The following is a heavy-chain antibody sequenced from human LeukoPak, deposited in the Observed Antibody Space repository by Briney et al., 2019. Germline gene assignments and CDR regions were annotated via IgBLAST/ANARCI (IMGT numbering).Heavy chain of an antibody. CDR2: INPNSGGT. CDR1: GYTFTGYY. J-gene: IGHJ3*02. CDR3: ARRSIAARRRAFDI. V-gene: IGHV1-2*02. Sequence: ASVKVSCKASGYTFTGYYMHWVRQAPGQGLEWMGWINPNSGGTNYAQKFQGRVTMTRDTSISTAYMELSRLRSDDTAVYYCARRSIAARRRAFDIWGQGTMVTVSS. D-gene: IGHD6-6*01.